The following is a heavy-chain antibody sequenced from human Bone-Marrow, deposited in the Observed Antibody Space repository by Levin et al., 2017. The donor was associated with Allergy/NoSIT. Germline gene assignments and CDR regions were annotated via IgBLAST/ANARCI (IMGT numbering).Heavy chain of an antibody. CDR3: ARDRLMLLPGQHAVLGENWSDP. V-gene: IGHV1-2*02. Sequence: KISCKASGYTFSGYYIHWVRQAPGQGLEWMGWINPNNGGTNYPQKFQGRVTMTRDTSISTTYMELSGLKSDDTAVYYCARDRLMLLPGQHAVLGENWSDPWGQGTLVTVSS. CDR2: INPNNGGT. J-gene: IGHJ5*02. D-gene: IGHD2-21*01. CDR1: GYTFSGYY.